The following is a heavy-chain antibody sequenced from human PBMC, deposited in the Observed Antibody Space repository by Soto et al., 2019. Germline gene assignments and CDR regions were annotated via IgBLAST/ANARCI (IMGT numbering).Heavy chain of an antibody. Sequence: GGSLRLSCAASGFTFNNYAMGWVRQAPGKGLEWVTAITGSGSDTYYLDSVKGRFTISRDNSKNTLFLQVNSLRAEDTAIYYCAKLGSSAWSPHYYFDYWGQGTLVTVSS. D-gene: IGHD3-10*01. J-gene: IGHJ4*02. V-gene: IGHV3-23*01. CDR1: GFTFNNYA. CDR2: ITGSGSDT. CDR3: AKLGSSAWSPHYYFDY.